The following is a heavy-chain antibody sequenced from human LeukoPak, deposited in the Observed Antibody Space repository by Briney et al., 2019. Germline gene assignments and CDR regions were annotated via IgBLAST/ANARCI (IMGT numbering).Heavy chain of an antibody. V-gene: IGHV4-4*07. J-gene: IGHJ5*02. CDR2: IYSTGTT. Sequence: PSETLSLTCSVSGGSINNYYWNWIRQPAGKGLEWIGRIYSTGTTNYNPSLKSRVTMSVDTSKNQFSLKLNSVTATDTAVYYCAKEVARRTGGFDPWGQGTLVTVSS. CDR3: AKEVARRTGGFDP. D-gene: IGHD3/OR15-3a*01. CDR1: GGSINNYY.